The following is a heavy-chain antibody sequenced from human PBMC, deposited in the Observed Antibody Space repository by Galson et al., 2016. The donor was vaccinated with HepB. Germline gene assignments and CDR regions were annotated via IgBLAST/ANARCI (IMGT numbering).Heavy chain of an antibody. J-gene: IGHJ4*02. CDR3: ARGTPQLWFY. Sequence: SETLSLTCTVPGGSISRFYWSWIRQPPGRGLEWIGYIYYNGDTNYNPSLKSRVTISVDSSKNQFSLKLSSVTAADTAVYYCARGTPQLWFYWGQGTLVTVSS. CDR2: IYYNGDT. V-gene: IGHV4-59*01. D-gene: IGHD5-18*01. CDR1: GGSISRFY.